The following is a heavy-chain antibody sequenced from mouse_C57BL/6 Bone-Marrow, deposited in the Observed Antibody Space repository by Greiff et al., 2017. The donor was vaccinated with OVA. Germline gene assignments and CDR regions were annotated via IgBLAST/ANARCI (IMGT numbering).Heavy chain of an antibody. D-gene: IGHD1-1*01. CDR2: ISDGGSYT. CDR1: GFTFSSYA. Sequence: DVQLVESGGGLVKPGGSLKLSCAASGFTFSSYAMSWVRQTPEKRLEWVATISDGGSYTYYPDNVKGRFTISRDNAKNNLYLQMSHLKSEDTAMYYCARDKGFYYGSSHYFDYWGQGTTLTVSS. V-gene: IGHV5-4*01. CDR3: ARDKGFYYGSSHYFDY. J-gene: IGHJ2*01.